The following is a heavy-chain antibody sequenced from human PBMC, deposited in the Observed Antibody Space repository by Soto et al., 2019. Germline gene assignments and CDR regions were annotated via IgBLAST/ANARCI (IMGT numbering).Heavy chain of an antibody. CDR3: ARTAITIFGVPHYYYYGMDV. D-gene: IGHD3-3*01. V-gene: IGHV1-2*04. Sequence: SVKVSCKASGYTFTGYYMHWVRQAPGQGLEWMGWINPNSGGTNYAQKFQGWVTMTRDTSISTAYMELSRLRSDDTAVYYCARTAITIFGVPHYYYYGMDVWGQGTTVTVSS. CDR1: GYTFTGYY. J-gene: IGHJ6*02. CDR2: INPNSGGT.